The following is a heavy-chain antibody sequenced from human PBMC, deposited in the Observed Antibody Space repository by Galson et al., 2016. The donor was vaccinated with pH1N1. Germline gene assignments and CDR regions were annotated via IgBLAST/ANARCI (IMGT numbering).Heavy chain of an antibody. CDR1: GFSLSTSGVG. D-gene: IGHD5-12*01. CDR2: IYWDDDK. V-gene: IGHV2-5*02. CDR3: AHAEGGGYDSEGIFYYFYGMDV. Sequence: FSGFSLSTSGVGVGWIRQPPGKALEWLVVIYWDDDKRYSPSLKSRLTITKDTSKNQVVLTMTNMDPLDTATYYCAHAEGGGYDSEGIFYYFYGMDVWGQGTTVTVSS. J-gene: IGHJ6*02.